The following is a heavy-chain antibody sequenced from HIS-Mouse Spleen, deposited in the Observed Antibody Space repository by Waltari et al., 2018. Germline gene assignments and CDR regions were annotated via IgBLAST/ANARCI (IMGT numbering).Heavy chain of an antibody. CDR1: GGSISSYY. CDR2: IYYSGST. J-gene: IGHJ6*02. Sequence: QVQLQESGPGLVKPSETLSLTCTVAGGSISSYYRSWIRQPPGKGLEWIWYIYYSGSTNYNPSLKSRVTISVDTSKNQFSLKLSSVTAADTAVYYCARTPYGMDVWGQGTTVTVSS. V-gene: IGHV4-59*01. CDR3: ARTPYGMDV.